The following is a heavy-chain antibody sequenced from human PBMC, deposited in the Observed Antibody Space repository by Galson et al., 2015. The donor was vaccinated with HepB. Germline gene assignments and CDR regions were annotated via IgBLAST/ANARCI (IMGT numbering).Heavy chain of an antibody. CDR3: ARGGYMLVVPAADYYYYAMDV. Sequence: LTCTVSGGSVSSGNYYWNWIRQPPGKGLEWIGYIYYSGSTNYNPSLKTRVTISEDTSKNQFSLKLSSVAAADTAVYYCARGGYMLVVPAADYYYYAMDVWGRGTTVTVSS. CDR1: GGSVSSGNYY. D-gene: IGHD2-2*01. J-gene: IGHJ6*02. V-gene: IGHV4-61*01. CDR2: IYYSGST.